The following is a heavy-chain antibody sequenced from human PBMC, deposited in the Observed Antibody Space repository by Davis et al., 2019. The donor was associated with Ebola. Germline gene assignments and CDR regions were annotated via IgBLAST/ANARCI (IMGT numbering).Heavy chain of an antibody. CDR3: ARGYYDGRGWFDL. V-gene: IGHV4-30-2*01. CDR1: GGSISSGGYS. Sequence: SETLSLTCAVSGGSISSGGYSWSWIRQPPGKGLEWIGYIYHSGSTYYNPSLKSRVTISVDRSKNQFSLKLSSVTAADTAVYYCARGYYDGRGWFDLWGQGTLVTVSS. CDR2: IYHSGST. J-gene: IGHJ5*02. D-gene: IGHD3-3*01.